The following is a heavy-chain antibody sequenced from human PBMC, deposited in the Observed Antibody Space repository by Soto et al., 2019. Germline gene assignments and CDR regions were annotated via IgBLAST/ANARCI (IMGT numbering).Heavy chain of an antibody. Sequence: QVQLQESGPGLVKPSETLSLTCTVSGGSISSYYWRWIRQPPGKGLEWIGYIYYSGSTNYNPSLMSRATSPVDTSKNQFSLKLSSVAAADTAVYYCAREARSLMTTVTDGNFDYWGQGTLVTVSS. CDR1: GGSISSYY. J-gene: IGHJ4*02. CDR3: AREARSLMTTVTDGNFDY. CDR2: IYYSGST. D-gene: IGHD4-4*01. V-gene: IGHV4-59*01.